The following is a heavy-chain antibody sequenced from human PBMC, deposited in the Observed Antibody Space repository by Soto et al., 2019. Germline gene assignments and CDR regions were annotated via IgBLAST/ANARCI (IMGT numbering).Heavy chain of an antibody. CDR2: ISAYNGNT. D-gene: IGHD3-16*02. CDR1: GYTFTSYG. J-gene: IGHJ4*02. Sequence: QVQLVQSGAEVKKPGASVKVSCKASGYTFTSYGISWVRQAPGQGLEWMGWISAYNGNTNYAQKLQGRVTMTTDTATSTAYMELRSLRSDDTAVYYCPRSTMITFGGVIVNTTPSPDRLHYWGQGTLVTVSS. CDR3: PRSTMITFGGVIVNTTPSPDRLHY. V-gene: IGHV1-18*01.